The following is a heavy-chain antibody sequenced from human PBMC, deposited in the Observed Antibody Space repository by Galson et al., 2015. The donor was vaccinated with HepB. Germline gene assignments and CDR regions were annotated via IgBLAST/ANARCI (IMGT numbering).Heavy chain of an antibody. V-gene: IGHV3-21*01. CDR1: GFTFSSYS. D-gene: IGHD3-9*01. CDR2: ISSSSSYI. J-gene: IGHJ4*02. CDR3: ARDQQNPFDYDILTGYPPDY. Sequence: SLRLSCAASGFTFSSYSMNWVRQAPGKGLEWVSSISSSSSYIYYADSVKGRFTISRDNAKNSLYLQMNSLRAEDTAVYYCARDQQNPFDYDILTGYPPDYWGQGTLVTVSS.